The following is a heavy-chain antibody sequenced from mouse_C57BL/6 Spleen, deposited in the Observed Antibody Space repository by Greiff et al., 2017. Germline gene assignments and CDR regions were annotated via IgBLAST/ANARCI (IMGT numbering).Heavy chain of an antibody. CDR2: FYPGSGSI. Sequence: VQLHQSGAELVKPGASVKLSCKASGYTFTEYTIHWVKQRSGQGLEWIGWFYPGSGSIKYNEKFKDKATLTADKSSSTVYMELSRLTSEDSAVYFCARHEGGPNYGNYSAWFAYWGQGTLVTVSA. J-gene: IGHJ3*01. CDR3: ARHEGGPNYGNYSAWFAY. V-gene: IGHV1-62-2*01. CDR1: GYTFTEYT. D-gene: IGHD2-1*01.